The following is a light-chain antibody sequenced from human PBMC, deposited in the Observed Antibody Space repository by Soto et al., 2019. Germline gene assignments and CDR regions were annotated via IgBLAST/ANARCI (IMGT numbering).Light chain of an antibody. CDR1: QSVSSNY. CDR3: QQYGSSLFT. V-gene: IGKV3-20*01. J-gene: IGKJ3*01. Sequence: EIVLTQSPGTLSFSPGERATLSCRASQSVSSNYLAWYQQKPGQAPRLLIYGASSRATGIPDRFSGSGSGTDFTLTISRVEPEDCAVYYCQQYGSSLFTFGPGTKVDI. CDR2: GAS.